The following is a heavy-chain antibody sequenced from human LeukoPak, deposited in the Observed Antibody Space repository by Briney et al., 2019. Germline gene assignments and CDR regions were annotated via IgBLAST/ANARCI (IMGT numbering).Heavy chain of an antibody. D-gene: IGHD6-6*01. CDR2: IIPIFGTA. CDR1: GYTFTSYA. V-gene: IGHV1-69*06. J-gene: IGHJ6*03. Sequence: SVKVSCKASGYTFTSYAMNWVRQAPGQGLEWMGGIIPIFGTANYAQKFQGRVTITADKSTSTAYMELSSLRSEDTAVYYCAISSSGYYYYYYMDVWGKGTTVTVSS. CDR3: AISSSGYYYYYYMDV.